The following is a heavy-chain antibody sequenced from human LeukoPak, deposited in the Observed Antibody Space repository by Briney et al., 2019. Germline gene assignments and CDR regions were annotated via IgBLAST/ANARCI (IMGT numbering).Heavy chain of an antibody. CDR1: GFSLSNYA. J-gene: IGHJ4*02. CDR2: IDGSGGSP. Sequence: PGGSLRLSCAASGFSLSNYAMNWVLQAPGKGLEWVSGIDGSGGSPPSADSVKGRFTISRDISKNTLYLQMDSLRAEDTAAYYCARGKDHDFWNPFDFWGQGTLVTVSS. CDR3: ARGKDHDFWNPFDF. D-gene: IGHD3-3*01. V-gene: IGHV3-23*01.